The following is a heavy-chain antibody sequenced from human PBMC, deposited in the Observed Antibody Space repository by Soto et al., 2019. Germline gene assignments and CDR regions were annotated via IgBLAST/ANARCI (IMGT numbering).Heavy chain of an antibody. CDR1: GGSFRNGDYY. V-gene: IGHV4-30-4*01. CDR2: NYYSGST. Sequence: QLQLQESGPGLVKPSQTLSLTFTVSGGSFRNGDYYWRGIRQPPGQGPQWIGYNYYSGSTYYSPSLKSRVTVSVDTSTNRSSRTASSVTATNTALYYCAIDDPEESGPSLHHWGEGAPVIVFS. D-gene: IGHD3-3*01. J-gene: IGHJ1*01. CDR3: AIDDPEESGPSLHH.